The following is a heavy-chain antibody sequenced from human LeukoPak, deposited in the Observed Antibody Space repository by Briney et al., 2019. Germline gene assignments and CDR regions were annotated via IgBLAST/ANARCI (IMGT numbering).Heavy chain of an antibody. Sequence: PGGSLRLSCAGSGFTFSSYWMSWVRQAPGKGLEWVANIKRDGSEKYYVDSVKGRFTISRDDAKNSLYLQMNSLRAEDTAVYYCARGSTVTTFDYWGQGTLVTVSS. CDR3: ARGSTVTTFDY. CDR1: GFTFSSYW. CDR2: IKRDGSEK. D-gene: IGHD4-17*01. V-gene: IGHV3-7*01. J-gene: IGHJ4*02.